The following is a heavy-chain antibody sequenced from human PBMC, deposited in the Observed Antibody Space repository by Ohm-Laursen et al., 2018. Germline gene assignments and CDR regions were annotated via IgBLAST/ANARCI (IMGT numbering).Heavy chain of an antibody. CDR2: IGGDDRT. D-gene: IGHD4-11*01. Sequence: SLRLSCAASGFTFSSYGMHWVRQAPGKGLEWVSAIGGDDRTHYADSVKGRFTISKDKSKNMLYLQMNSLRAEDTAVYHCASRRIVTMDRGAFNVWGQGTTVTVSS. V-gene: IGHV3-23*01. CDR1: GFTFSSYG. CDR3: ASRRIVTMDRGAFNV. J-gene: IGHJ6*02.